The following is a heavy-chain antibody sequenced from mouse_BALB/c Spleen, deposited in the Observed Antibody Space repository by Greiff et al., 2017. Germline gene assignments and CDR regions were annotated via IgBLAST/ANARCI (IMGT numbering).Heavy chain of an antibody. V-gene: IGHV1-5*01. CDR3: TNYYGSSHPFDY. CDR2: IYPGNSDT. Sequence: VQLQQSGTVLARPGASVKMSCKASGYTFTSYWMHWVKQRPGQGLEWIGAIYPGNSDTSYNQKFKGKAKLTAVTSTSTAYMELSSLTNEDSAVYYCTNYYGSSHPFDYWGQGTTLTVAS. J-gene: IGHJ2*01. D-gene: IGHD1-1*01. CDR1: GYTFTSYW.